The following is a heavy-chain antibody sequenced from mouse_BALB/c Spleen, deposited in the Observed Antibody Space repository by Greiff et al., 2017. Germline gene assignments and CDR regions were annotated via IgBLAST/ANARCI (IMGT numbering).Heavy chain of an antibody. V-gene: IGHV1-69*02. CDR1: GYTFTSYW. J-gene: IGHJ2*01. D-gene: IGHD3-3*01. CDR3: ARSRGTWGGFDY. CDR2: IDPSDSYT. Sequence: QVQLQQSGAELVKPGASVKLSCKASGYTFTSYWMHWVKQRPGQGLEWIGEIDPSDSYTNYNQKFKGKATLTVDKSSSTAYMQLSSLTSEDSAVYYCARSRGTWGGFDYWGQGTTLTVSS.